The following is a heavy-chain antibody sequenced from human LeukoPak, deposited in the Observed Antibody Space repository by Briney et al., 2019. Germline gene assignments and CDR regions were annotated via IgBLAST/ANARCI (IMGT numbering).Heavy chain of an antibody. D-gene: IGHD2-2*01. Sequence: PGGSLRRSCAASGFTFSSYAMSWVRQAPGKGLEWVSVISGSGTTTYYADSVKGRFTISRDNSKNTLYLQMNSLRAEDTAVYYCAKDELYCSSTSCYSDGMDVWGQGTTVTVSS. CDR3: AKDELYCSSTSCYSDGMDV. V-gene: IGHV3-23*01. CDR2: ISGSGTTT. CDR1: GFTFSSYA. J-gene: IGHJ6*02.